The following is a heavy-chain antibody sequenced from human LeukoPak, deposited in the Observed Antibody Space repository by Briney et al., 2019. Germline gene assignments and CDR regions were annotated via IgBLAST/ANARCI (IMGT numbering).Heavy chain of an antibody. CDR1: GGSIGSGSYY. CDR3: ALVHYSSGWYNYFDY. J-gene: IGHJ4*02. CDR2: IYTSGST. V-gene: IGHV4-61*02. D-gene: IGHD6-19*01. Sequence: PSETLSLTCTVSGGSIGSGSYYWSWIRQPAGKGLEWIGRIYTSGSTNYNPSLKSRVTISVDTSKNQFSLRLSSVTAADTAVYYCALVHYSSGWYNYFDYWGRGTLVTVSS.